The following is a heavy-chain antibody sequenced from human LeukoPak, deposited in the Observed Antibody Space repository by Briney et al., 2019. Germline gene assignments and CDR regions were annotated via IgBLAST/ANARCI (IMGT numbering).Heavy chain of an antibody. CDR1: GFTFSSYA. CDR2: ISGSGGST. CDR3: AKAITTARGVTYFDY. V-gene: IGHV3-23*01. Sequence: GGSLRLSCAASGFTFSSYAMSWVRQGPGTGLDRVSAISGSGGSTYYADSVKGRFTISRDNSKNTLYLQMNSLRAEDTAVYYCAKAITTARGVTYFDYWGQGTLVTVSS. D-gene: IGHD3-10*01. J-gene: IGHJ4*02.